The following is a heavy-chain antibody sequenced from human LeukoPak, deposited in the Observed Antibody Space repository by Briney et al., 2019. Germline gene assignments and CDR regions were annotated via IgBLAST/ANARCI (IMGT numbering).Heavy chain of an antibody. Sequence: SETLSLTCAVYGGSFSGYYWSWIRQPPGKGLEWIGEINHSGSTNYNPSLKSRVTISVDTSKNQFSLKLSSVTAADTAVYYCAREMAYCSSTSCPFYAFDIWGQGTMVTVSS. J-gene: IGHJ3*02. CDR3: AREMAYCSSTSCPFYAFDI. V-gene: IGHV4-34*01. CDR2: INHSGST. D-gene: IGHD2-2*01. CDR1: GGSFSGYY.